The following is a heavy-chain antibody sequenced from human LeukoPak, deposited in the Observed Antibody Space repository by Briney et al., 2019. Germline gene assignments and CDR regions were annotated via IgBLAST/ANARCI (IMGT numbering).Heavy chain of an antibody. CDR2: INWNGGST. V-gene: IGHV3-20*04. CDR3: AGRSGIAVAGAFDY. D-gene: IGHD6-19*01. J-gene: IGHJ4*02. Sequence: GRSLRLSCAASGFTFDDYGMSWVRQAPGKGLEWVSGINWNGGSTGYADSVKGRFTISRDNAKNSLYLQMNSLRAEDTAVYYCAGRSGIAVAGAFDYWGQGTLVTVSS. CDR1: GFTFDDYG.